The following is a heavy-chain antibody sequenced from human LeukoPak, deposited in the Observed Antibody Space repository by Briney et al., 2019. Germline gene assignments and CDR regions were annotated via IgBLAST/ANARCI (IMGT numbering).Heavy chain of an antibody. CDR1: GGSFSGYY. J-gene: IGHJ4*02. CDR2: ISGSGGST. CDR3: AKRYNWNYEDY. D-gene: IGHD1-7*01. Sequence: ETLSLTCAVYGGSFSGYYWSWIRQPPGKGLEWVSAISGSGGSTYYADSVKGRFAISRDNSKNTLYLQMNSLRAEDTAVYYCAKRYNWNYEDYWGQGTLVTVS. V-gene: IGHV3-23*01.